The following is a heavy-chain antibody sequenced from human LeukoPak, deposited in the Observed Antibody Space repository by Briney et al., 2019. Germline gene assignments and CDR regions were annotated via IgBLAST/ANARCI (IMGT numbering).Heavy chain of an antibody. D-gene: IGHD6-13*01. J-gene: IGHJ3*02. CDR1: GFTFSSYS. CDR3: ARGGGYSSRVSDAFDI. Sequence: GGSLRLSCAASGFTFSSYSMNWVRQAPGKGLEWVSSIRSSSSYIYYADSVKGRFTISRDNAKNSLYLQMNSLRAEDTAVYYCARGGGYSSRVSDAFDIWGQGTMVTVSS. CDR2: IRSSSSYI. V-gene: IGHV3-21*01.